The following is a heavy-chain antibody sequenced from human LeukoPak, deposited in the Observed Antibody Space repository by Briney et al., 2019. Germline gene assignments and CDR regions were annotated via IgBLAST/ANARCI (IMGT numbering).Heavy chain of an antibody. Sequence: GALVKVSCKASGYTFTSYAMHWVRQAPGQRLEWMGWINAGNGNTNYAQKVQGRVTMTTDTSASTVYMELRSLRPDDTAVYYCARINGWLVSSGTVKYFDYWGQGTLVTVSS. D-gene: IGHD6-19*01. V-gene: IGHV1-3*01. CDR2: INAGNGNT. CDR1: GYTFTSYA. J-gene: IGHJ4*02. CDR3: ARINGWLVSSGTVKYFDY.